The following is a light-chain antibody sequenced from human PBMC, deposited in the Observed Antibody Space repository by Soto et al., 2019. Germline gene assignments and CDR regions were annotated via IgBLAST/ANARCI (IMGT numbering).Light chain of an antibody. V-gene: IGKV3-20*01. CDR2: ATS. Sequence: EIVLTQSPGTLSLSPGETATLSCRASQTVNSDYLAWFQQRPGQAPRLLIFATSRRATDIPDRFSGSGSGTDFTLAIRRLEPEDFAVYYCQQYNNWPGTFGQGTKVEIK. CDR3: QQYNNWPGT. CDR1: QTVNSDY. J-gene: IGKJ1*01.